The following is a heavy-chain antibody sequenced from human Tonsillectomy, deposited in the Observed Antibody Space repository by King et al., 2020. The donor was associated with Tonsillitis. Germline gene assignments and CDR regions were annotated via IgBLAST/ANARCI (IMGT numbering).Heavy chain of an antibody. CDR3: ARGDDDYDDYVTSYYYGMDV. V-gene: IGHV1-3*01. CDR2: INADNGNT. J-gene: IGHJ6*02. CDR1: GYTFTRYP. Sequence: QLVQSGAEVKKPGASVKVSCKASGYTFTRYPMHWVRQAPGQRLEWMGWINADNGNTKYSQKFHDRLTITRDTSASTAYMELSGLRSEDTAVYYCARGDDDYDDYVTSYYYGMDVWGQGPTVTVSS. D-gene: IGHD4-17*01.